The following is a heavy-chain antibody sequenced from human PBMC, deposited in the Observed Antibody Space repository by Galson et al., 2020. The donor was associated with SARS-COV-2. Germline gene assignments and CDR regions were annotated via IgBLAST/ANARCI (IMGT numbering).Heavy chain of an antibody. CDR2: ISSSGTNI. Sequence: GGSLRLSCAGSGFTFSDYEMNWVRQGPGKGQEWVSYISSSGTNIYYADSVKGRFTISRDNAKNSLYLQMTSLRAEDTAVYYCASPYLAAASFFGAFDIWGPGTMVTVSS. J-gene: IGHJ3*02. V-gene: IGHV3-48*03. D-gene: IGHD6-13*01. CDR1: GFTFSDYE. CDR3: ASPYLAAASFFGAFDI.